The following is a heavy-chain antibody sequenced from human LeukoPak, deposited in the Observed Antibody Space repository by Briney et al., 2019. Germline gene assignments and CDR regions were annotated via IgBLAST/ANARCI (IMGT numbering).Heavy chain of an antibody. D-gene: IGHD3-3*01. J-gene: IGHJ4*02. CDR1: GFTFSSYS. CDR2: ISSSSSYI. Sequence: GGSLRLSCAASGFTFSSYSMNWVRQAPGKGLEWVSSISSSSSYIYYADSVKGRFTISRDNAKNSLYLQMNSLRAEDTAVYYCARRYYDFWSGYPYYFDYWGQGTLVTVSS. V-gene: IGHV3-21*01. CDR3: ARRYYDFWSGYPYYFDY.